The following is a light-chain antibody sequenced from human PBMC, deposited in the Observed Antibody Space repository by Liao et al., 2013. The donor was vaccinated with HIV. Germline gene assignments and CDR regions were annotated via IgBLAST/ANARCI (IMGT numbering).Light chain of an antibody. V-gene: IGLV3-1*01. J-gene: IGLJ2*01. Sequence: SYALTQPPSVSVSPGQTATITCSGDKLGEKYACWYQQKPGQSPVLVIYKDSERPSGIPVRFSGSNSGNTATLTISGTQAMDEADYYCQAWDSSTVVFGGGTKLTVL. CDR1: KLGEKY. CDR3: QAWDSSTVV. CDR2: KDS.